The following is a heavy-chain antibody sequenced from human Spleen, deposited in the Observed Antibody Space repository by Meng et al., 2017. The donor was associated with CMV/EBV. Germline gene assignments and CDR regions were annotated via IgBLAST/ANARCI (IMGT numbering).Heavy chain of an antibody. Sequence: GESLKISCVGSGFSFSRYWMSWVRQAPGRGLEWVANINLYGSEKYHMDSVKGRFTISRDNAKNSLYLQMNSLRAEDTAVYYCAKTNWNYPSLDYWGQGTLVTVSS. J-gene: IGHJ4*02. CDR1: GFSFSRYW. D-gene: IGHD1-7*01. CDR3: AKTNWNYPSLDY. CDR2: INLYGSEK. V-gene: IGHV3-7*03.